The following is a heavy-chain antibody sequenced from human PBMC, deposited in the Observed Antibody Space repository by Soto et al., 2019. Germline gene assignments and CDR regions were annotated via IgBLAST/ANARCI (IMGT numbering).Heavy chain of an antibody. CDR3: VRTPQYGTLEP. CDR1: VDSVSSNSAA. V-gene: IGHV6-1*01. Sequence: PSETLSLTCAISVDSVSSNSAAWNWIMQSPSRGLEWLGRTYYRSKWYNDYAVSVKSRITINPDTSKNQFSLQLNSVTPEDTAVYYCVRTPQYGTLEPWGQGTLVTVSS. D-gene: IGHD3-10*01. CDR2: TYYRSKWYN. J-gene: IGHJ5*02.